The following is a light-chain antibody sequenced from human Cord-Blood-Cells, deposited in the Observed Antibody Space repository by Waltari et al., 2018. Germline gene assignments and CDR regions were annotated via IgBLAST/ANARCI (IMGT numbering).Light chain of an antibody. CDR1: SSDVGSYNL. CDR2: EGS. Sequence: QSALTQPASVSGSPGQSITISCTGTSSDVGSYNLVSWYQQHPGKAPKLMIDEGSKRPSGVSTRFSGSKSGNTASLTISGLQAEDEADYYCCSYAGSSTFVVFGGGTKLTVL. V-gene: IGLV2-23*03. CDR3: CSYAGSSTFVV. J-gene: IGLJ2*01.